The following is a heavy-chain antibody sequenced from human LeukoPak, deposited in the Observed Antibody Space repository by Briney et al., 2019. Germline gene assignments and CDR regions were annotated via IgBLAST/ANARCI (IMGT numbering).Heavy chain of an antibody. CDR1: GFTFDDYA. CDR2: ISWNSGSI. J-gene: IGHJ4*02. CDR3: ARGPYTFGAPH. Sequence: QPGRSLRLSCAASGFTFDDYAMHWVRQAPGKGLEWVSGISWNSGSIGYADSVKGRFTISRDNAKNSLYLQMNSLRAEDTAVYYCARGPYTFGAPHWGQGTLVTVSS. V-gene: IGHV3-9*01. D-gene: IGHD3-16*01.